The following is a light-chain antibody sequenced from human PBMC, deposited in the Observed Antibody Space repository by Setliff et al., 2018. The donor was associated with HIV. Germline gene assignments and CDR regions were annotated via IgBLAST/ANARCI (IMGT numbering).Light chain of an antibody. CDR2: ANF. Sequence: QSVLTQPPSASGTPGQRVTISCSGSFSSLGRNTVNWYQQLPGTAPKLLIFANFQRPSGVPDRFSGSKSGTSASLVISGLQSEDESEYYCAAWDDSLNGDVFGTGTSHRP. CDR1: FSSLGRNT. J-gene: IGLJ1*01. CDR3: AAWDDSLNGDV. V-gene: IGLV1-44*01.